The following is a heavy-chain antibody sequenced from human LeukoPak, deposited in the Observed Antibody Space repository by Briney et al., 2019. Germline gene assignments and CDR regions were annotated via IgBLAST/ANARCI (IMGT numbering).Heavy chain of an antibody. D-gene: IGHD3-16*01. J-gene: IGHJ4*02. CDR3: AALPVGEYVSALDY. V-gene: IGHV1-24*01. CDR2: FDPEDGET. Sequence: ASVEVSCKVSGYTLTELSMHWVRQAPGKGLEWMGGFDPEDGETIYAQKFQGRVTMTEDTSTDTAYMELSSLRSEDTAVYYCAALPVGEYVSALDYWGQGTLVTVSS. CDR1: GYTLTELS.